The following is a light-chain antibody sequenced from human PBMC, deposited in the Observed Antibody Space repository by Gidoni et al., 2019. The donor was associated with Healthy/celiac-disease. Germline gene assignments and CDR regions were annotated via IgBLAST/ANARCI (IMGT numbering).Light chain of an antibody. CDR2: SAS. CDR1: QGISSY. Sequence: IQLPQSPSSLSVSVGDRVTITCLVSQGISSYLNWYRQEPGKVPKLMIYSASNLQSGVPSRVSVSGSGTDSTLTISSLQPEDVASYYGQRTYRAPPVTFGQGTKVEIK. V-gene: IGKV1-27*01. J-gene: IGKJ1*01. CDR3: QRTYRAPPVT.